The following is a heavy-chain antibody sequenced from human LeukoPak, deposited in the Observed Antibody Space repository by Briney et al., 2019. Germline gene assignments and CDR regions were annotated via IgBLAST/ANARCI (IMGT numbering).Heavy chain of an antibody. Sequence: KASETLSLTCSVSGGSISTYYWSWIRQPAGKGLEWIGSIYYSGSTYYNPSLKSRVTISVDTSKNQFSLKLSSVTAADTAVYYCARDSSYRLDAFDIWGQGTMVTVSS. J-gene: IGHJ3*02. CDR3: ARDSSYRLDAFDI. V-gene: IGHV4-4*07. CDR2: IYYSGST. D-gene: IGHD1-26*01. CDR1: GGSISTYY.